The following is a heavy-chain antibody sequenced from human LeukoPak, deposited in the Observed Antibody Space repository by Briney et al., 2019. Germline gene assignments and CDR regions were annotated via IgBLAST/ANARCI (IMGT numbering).Heavy chain of an antibody. CDR3: ARVSPLLWFGEFDY. Sequence: SETLSLTCTVSGGSISSSSYYWGWIRQPPGKGLERIGSIYYSGSTYYNPSLKSRVTISVDTSKNQFSLKLSSVTAADTAVYYCARVSPLLWFGEFDYWGQGTLVTVSS. J-gene: IGHJ4*02. V-gene: IGHV4-39*07. CDR1: GGSISSSSYY. CDR2: IYYSGST. D-gene: IGHD3-10*01.